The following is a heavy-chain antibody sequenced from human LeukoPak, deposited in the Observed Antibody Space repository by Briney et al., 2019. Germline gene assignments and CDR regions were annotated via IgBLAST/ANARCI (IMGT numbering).Heavy chain of an antibody. V-gene: IGHV1-2*02. Sequence: EASVKVSCKSSGYTFNGYYMHWVRQAPGQGLEWMGWINPNSGGTNYAQKFQGRVTMTRDTSISTAYMELSRLRSDDTAVYYCALGDVVVVVAATLNWFDPWGQGTLVTVSS. J-gene: IGHJ5*02. CDR3: ALGDVVVVVAATLNWFDP. CDR1: GYTFNGYY. CDR2: INPNSGGT. D-gene: IGHD2-15*01.